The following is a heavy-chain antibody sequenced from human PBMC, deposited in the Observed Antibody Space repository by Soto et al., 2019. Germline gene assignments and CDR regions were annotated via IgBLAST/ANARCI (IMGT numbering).Heavy chain of an antibody. J-gene: IGHJ4*02. V-gene: IGHV3-48*01. CDR2: ISSSGTIV. CDR1: GFIIDTYA. CDR3: ARRAYKSGSHGC. D-gene: IGHD5-12*01. Sequence: EVQLVESGGGLVQPGGSLRLSCAASGFIIDTYAMHWVRQAPGKGLEWVSYISSSGTIVNYADSVKGRFATSRDNARKSLYLQMNSLRAEDTAVYYCARRAYKSGSHGCWGQGTLVTVSS.